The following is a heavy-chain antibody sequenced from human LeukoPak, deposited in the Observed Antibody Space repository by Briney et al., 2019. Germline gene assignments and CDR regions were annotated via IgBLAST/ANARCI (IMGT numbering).Heavy chain of an antibody. V-gene: IGHV1-69*13. Sequence: SVKVSCKASGGTFSSYAINWVRQAPGQGLEWMGGIIPIFGTANYAQKFQGRVTITADESTSTAYMELSSLRSEDTAVYYCARSYSSSWYWFDPWGQGTLVTVSS. D-gene: IGHD6-13*01. CDR3: ARSYSSSWYWFDP. J-gene: IGHJ5*02. CDR1: GGTFSSYA. CDR2: IIPIFGTA.